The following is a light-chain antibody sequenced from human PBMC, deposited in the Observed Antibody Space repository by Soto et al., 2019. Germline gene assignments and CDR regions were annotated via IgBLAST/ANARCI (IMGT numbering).Light chain of an antibody. V-gene: IGKV1-8*01. J-gene: IGKJ2*01. CDR1: QGISSY. Sequence: AIRMTQSPSSFSASTGDRVTITCRASQGISSYLAWYQQKPGKAPKLLIYAASTLQSGVPSRFTGSGSETGFTLTISSLQSEDFATYYCQQSYSDPRTFGQGTKLEIK. CDR2: AAS. CDR3: QQSYSDPRT.